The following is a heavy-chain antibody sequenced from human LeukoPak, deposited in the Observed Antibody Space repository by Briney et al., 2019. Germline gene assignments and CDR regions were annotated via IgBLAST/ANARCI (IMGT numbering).Heavy chain of an antibody. J-gene: IGHJ4*02. V-gene: IGHV3-23*01. D-gene: IGHD3-10*01. CDR1: GFTFSSYA. CDR3: AKHALWFGELFPGYFDY. CDR2: ISGSGGST. Sequence: QSGGSLRLSCAASGFTFSSYAMSWVRQAPGKGLEWVSAISGSGGSTYYADSVKGRFTISRDNSKNTLYLQMNSLRAEDTAVYYCAKHALWFGELFPGYFDYWGQGTLVTVSS.